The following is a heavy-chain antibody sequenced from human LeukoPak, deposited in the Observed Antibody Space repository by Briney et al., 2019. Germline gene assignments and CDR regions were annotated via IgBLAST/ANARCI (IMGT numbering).Heavy chain of an antibody. D-gene: IGHD4-23*01. Sequence: SETLSLTCAVYGGSFSGYYWSWIRQPPGKGLEWIGEINHSGSTNYNPSLKSRVTISVDTSKNQFSLKLSSVTAADTAVYYCARDPGGLRWKFDYWGQGTLVTVSS. V-gene: IGHV4-34*01. CDR1: GGSFSGYY. CDR3: ARDPGGLRWKFDY. J-gene: IGHJ4*02. CDR2: INHSGST.